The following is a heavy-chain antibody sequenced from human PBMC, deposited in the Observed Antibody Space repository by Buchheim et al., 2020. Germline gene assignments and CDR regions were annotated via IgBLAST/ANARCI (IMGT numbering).Heavy chain of an antibody. V-gene: IGHV4-59*08. CDR3: ASISMGLDY. J-gene: IGHJ4*02. CDR1: GGSISSYY. CDR2: IYYSGST. Sequence: QVQLQESGPGLVKPSETLSLTCTVSGGSISSYYWSWIRQPLGKGLEWFGYIYYSGSTNYNPSLKSRVTISVDTSKNQFSLKLSSVTAADTAVYYCASISMGLDYWGQGTL. D-gene: IGHD5-24*01.